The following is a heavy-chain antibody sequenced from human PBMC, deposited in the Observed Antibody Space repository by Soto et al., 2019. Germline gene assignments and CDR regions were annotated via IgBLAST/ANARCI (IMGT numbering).Heavy chain of an antibody. CDR1: GFSFTTYG. D-gene: IGHD3-22*01. CDR2: SGDEGKNK. V-gene: IGHV3-33*01. CDR3: KNTVYIQIKSLRGDDTAVYYCARGGVTGIVGIFGSPLDI. J-gene: IGHJ3*02. Sequence: QVQLVESGGGWVQPGRSLRLSCAATGFSFTTYGMHWVRQVPGKGLEWVAVSGDEGKNKYYPDSVEGGFRISRDNYINNKNTPDSVDGRFTISKDKSKNTVYIQIKSLRGDDTAVYYCARGGVTGIVGIFGSPLDIWGQGTVVTVSS.